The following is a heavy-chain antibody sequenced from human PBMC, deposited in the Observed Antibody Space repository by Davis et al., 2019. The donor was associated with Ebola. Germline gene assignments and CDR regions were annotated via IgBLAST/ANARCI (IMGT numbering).Heavy chain of an antibody. J-gene: IGHJ6*02. CDR3: AKEGYYYGMDV. Sequence: GESLKISCAASGFTFSSYAMSWVRQAPGKGLEWVSAISGSGGSTYYADSVKGRFTISKDNSKNTLYLQMNSLRAEDTAVYYCAKEGYYYGMDVWGQGTTVTVSS. CDR2: ISGSGGST. V-gene: IGHV3-23*01. CDR1: GFTFSSYA.